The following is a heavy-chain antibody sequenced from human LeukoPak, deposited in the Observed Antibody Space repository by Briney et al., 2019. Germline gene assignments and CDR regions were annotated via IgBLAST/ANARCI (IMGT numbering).Heavy chain of an antibody. J-gene: IGHJ6*03. D-gene: IGHD4-17*01. CDR1: GFAFRSHA. CDR2: IRYDGSKK. CDR3: AKIPYGDYVLDYYYYMDV. V-gene: IGHV3-30*02. Sequence: GGSLRLSCTASGFAFRSHAMHWVRQAPGKGLEWVAFIRYDGSKKFYADSVKGRFTISRDNSKSTLYLQMNSLRAEDTAVYYCAKIPYGDYVLDYYYYMDVWGKGTTVTISS.